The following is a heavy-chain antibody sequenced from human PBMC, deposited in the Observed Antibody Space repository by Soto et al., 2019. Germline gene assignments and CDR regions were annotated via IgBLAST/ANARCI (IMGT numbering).Heavy chain of an antibody. CDR3: AAVGVITIFGVVILDNWFDP. CDR1: GGSFSCYY. D-gene: IGHD3-3*01. V-gene: IGHV4-34*01. J-gene: IGHJ5*02. Sequence: SETLSLTCAVYGGSFSCYYWSWIRQPPGKGLEWIGEINHSGSTKYNPSLKSRVTISVDTSKNQFSLKLSSVTAADTAVYYCAAVGVITIFGVVILDNWFDPWGQGTLVTVS. CDR2: INHSGST.